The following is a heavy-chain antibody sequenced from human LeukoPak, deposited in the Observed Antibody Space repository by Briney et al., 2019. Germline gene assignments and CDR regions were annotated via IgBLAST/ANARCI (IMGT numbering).Heavy chain of an antibody. V-gene: IGHV3-23*01. J-gene: IGHJ4*02. CDR2: ISGSGGST. CDR1: GFTFSSYA. CDR3: AKGFAASYDYGDYGALDY. Sequence: PGGSLRLSCAASGFTFSSYAMSWVRQAPGKGLEWVSAISGSGGSTYYADSVKGRFTIPRDNSKNALYLQMNSLRAEDTAVYYCAKGFAASYDYGDYGALDYWGQGTLVTVSS. D-gene: IGHD4-17*01.